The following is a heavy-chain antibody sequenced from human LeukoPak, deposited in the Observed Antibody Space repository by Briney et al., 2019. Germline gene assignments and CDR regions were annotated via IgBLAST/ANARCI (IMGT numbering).Heavy chain of an antibody. J-gene: IGHJ4*02. V-gene: IGHV5-51*01. Sequence: GESLKIYCKGSGYSFTSYWIGWVRPMPGKGLEWMGIIYPGGSDTRYSPSFQGQVTISADKSISTAYLQWSSLKASDTAMYYCARRGVRWSFYYFDYWGQGTLVTVSS. D-gene: IGHD4-23*01. CDR3: ARRGVRWSFYYFDY. CDR2: IYPGGSDT. CDR1: GYSFTSYW.